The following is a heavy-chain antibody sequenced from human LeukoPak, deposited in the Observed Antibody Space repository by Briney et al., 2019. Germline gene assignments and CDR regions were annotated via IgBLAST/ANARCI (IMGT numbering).Heavy chain of an antibody. CDR1: GGSIRSYY. V-gene: IGHV4-59*01. Sequence: PSETLSLTCTVSGGSIRSYYWSWIRQPPGKGLEWIGYIYYSGSTNYNPSLKSRVTISVDTSKNQFSLKLSSVTAADTAVYYCARIEYYYYYMDVWGKGTTVTVSS. CDR3: ARIEYYYYYMDV. J-gene: IGHJ6*03. CDR2: IYYSGST.